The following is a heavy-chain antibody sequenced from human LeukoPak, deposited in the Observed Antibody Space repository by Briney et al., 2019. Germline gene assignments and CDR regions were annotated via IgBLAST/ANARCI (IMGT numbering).Heavy chain of an antibody. V-gene: IGHV3-30-3*01. J-gene: IGHJ5*02. CDR3: ARDRVYYDSSGYYRRINWFDP. D-gene: IGHD3-22*01. CDR1: GVTFSSYA. CDR2: ISYDGSNK. Sequence: PGGSLRLSCAASGVTFSSYAMHWVRQAPGKGLEWVAVISYDGSNKYYADSVKGRFTISRDNSKNTLYLQMNSLRAEDTAVYYCARDRVYYDSSGYYRRINWFDPWGQGTLVTVSS.